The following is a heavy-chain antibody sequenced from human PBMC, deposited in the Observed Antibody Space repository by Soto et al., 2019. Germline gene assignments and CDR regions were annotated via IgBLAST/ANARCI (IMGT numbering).Heavy chain of an antibody. V-gene: IGHV1-3*01. J-gene: IGHJ3*02. CDR1: GYTFTSYA. D-gene: IGHD6-19*01. Sequence: ASVTVSCKASGYTFTSYAMHWVRQAPGQRLEWMGWINAGNGNTKYSQKFQGRVTITRDTSASTAYMELSSLRSEDTAVYYCATKARRRYSSGWSDAFDIWGQGTMVTVSS. CDR3: ATKARRRYSSGWSDAFDI. CDR2: INAGNGNT.